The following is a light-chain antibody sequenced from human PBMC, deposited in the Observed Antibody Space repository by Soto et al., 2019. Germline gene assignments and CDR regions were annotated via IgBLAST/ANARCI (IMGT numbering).Light chain of an antibody. CDR3: SSYTSSSTRG. CDR1: SSDVGGYNY. V-gene: IGLV2-14*01. Sequence: QSVLTQPASVSGSPGLSFTISCTGTSSDVGGYNYVSWYQQHPGKAPKLMIYEVSNRPSGVSNRFSGSKSGNTASLTISGLQAEDEADYYCSSYTSSSTRGFGTGTKVTVL. CDR2: EVS. J-gene: IGLJ1*01.